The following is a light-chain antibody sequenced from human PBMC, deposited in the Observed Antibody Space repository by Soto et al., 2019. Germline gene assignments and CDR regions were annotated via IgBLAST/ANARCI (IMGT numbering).Light chain of an antibody. CDR3: HQYHDWPPE. V-gene: IGKV3-11*01. CDR2: EAS. CDR1: QSVSTY. J-gene: IGKJ3*01. Sequence: EVVLTQSPATMSLYPGEGATLSCRASQSVSTYLAWYQQKPGQAPRLLIFEASKRATGIPDRISGSGSGTEFTLTISGLQSEDFALYYCHQYHDWPPEFGPGTKVQIK.